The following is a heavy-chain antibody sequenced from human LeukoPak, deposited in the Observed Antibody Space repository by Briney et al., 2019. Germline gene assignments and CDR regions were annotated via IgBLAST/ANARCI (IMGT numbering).Heavy chain of an antibody. CDR2: TYYRSKWYN. D-gene: IGHD6-13*01. Sequence: SQTLSLTCALSGDSVSSNSATWNWIRQSPSRGLEWLGRTYYRSKWYNDYALSVKSRISINPDTSKSQFSLQLNSVTPEDTAVYYCARGDSSSWYFLGAFDIWGQGTMVTVSS. CDR1: GDSVSSNSAT. CDR3: ARGDSSSWYFLGAFDI. J-gene: IGHJ3*02. V-gene: IGHV6-1*01.